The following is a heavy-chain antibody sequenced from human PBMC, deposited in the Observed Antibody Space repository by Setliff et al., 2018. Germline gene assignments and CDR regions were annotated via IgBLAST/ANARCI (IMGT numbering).Heavy chain of an antibody. D-gene: IGHD6-13*01. CDR1: GYTFTSYD. CDR2: MNPNSGNT. J-gene: IGHJ4*02. Sequence: ASVKVSCKASGYTFTSYDINWVRQATGQGLEWMGWMNPNSGNTGYAQKFQGRVTMTRNTSISTAYMELSSLRSEDTAVYYCAIGPTDSSSWSVGTDYWGQGTLVTVSS. V-gene: IGHV1-8*02. CDR3: AIGPTDSSSWSVGTDY.